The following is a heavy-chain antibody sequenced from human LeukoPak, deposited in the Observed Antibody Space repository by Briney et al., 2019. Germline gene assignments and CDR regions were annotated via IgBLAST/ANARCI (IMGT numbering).Heavy chain of an antibody. CDR1: GFTFSSYW. D-gene: IGHD3-3*01. Sequence: PGGSLRLSCAASGFTFSSYWMSWVRQAPGKGLEWVANIKQDGSEKYYVDSVKGRFTISRDNAKNSLYLQMNSLRAEDTAVYYCARVNYDFWSAYSSYYYYYMDVWGKGTTVTVSS. J-gene: IGHJ6*03. CDR3: ARVNYDFWSAYSSYYYYYMDV. CDR2: IKQDGSEK. V-gene: IGHV3-7*01.